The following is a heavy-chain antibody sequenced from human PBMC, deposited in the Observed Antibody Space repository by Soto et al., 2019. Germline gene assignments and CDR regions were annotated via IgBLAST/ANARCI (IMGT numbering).Heavy chain of an antibody. D-gene: IGHD3-10*01. V-gene: IGHV3-48*03. CDR3: ARAAHSIGYALDV. J-gene: IGHJ6*02. CDR1: GFTFSSYE. Sequence: GGSLRLSCAASGFTFSSYEMKWVRQAPGKGLEWVSYISSGGSTIYYADSVKGRFTTSRDNAKNSLYLQMNSLRAEDTAVYYCARAAHSIGYALDVWGQGTTVTVSS. CDR2: ISSGGSTI.